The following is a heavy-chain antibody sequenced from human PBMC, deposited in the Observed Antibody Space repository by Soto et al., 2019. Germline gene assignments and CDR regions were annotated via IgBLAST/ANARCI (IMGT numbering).Heavy chain of an antibody. V-gene: IGHV1-69*02. J-gene: IGHJ3*02. Sequence: GASVKVSCKASGGTFSSYTIGWVRQAPGQGLEWMGRIIPILGIANYAQKFQGRVTITADKSTSTAYMELSSLRSEDTAVYYCARVPDSDDAFDIWGQGTMVTVSS. CDR3: ARVPDSDDAFDI. D-gene: IGHD2-2*01. CDR1: GGTFSSYT. CDR2: IIPILGIA.